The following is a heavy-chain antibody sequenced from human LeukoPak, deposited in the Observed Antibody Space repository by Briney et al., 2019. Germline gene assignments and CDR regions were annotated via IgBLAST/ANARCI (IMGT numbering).Heavy chain of an antibody. D-gene: IGHD3-10*01. Sequence: GGSLRLSCAASGFTFSSHAMSWVRQAPGKGLEWVSAISGSGGNTYYADSVKGRFTIYRDNSKNTLYLQMNSLRAEDTAVYYCAKDMVLWFGEYDYWGQGTLVTVSS. CDR2: ISGSGGNT. J-gene: IGHJ4*02. CDR3: AKDMVLWFGEYDY. CDR1: GFTFSSHA. V-gene: IGHV3-23*01.